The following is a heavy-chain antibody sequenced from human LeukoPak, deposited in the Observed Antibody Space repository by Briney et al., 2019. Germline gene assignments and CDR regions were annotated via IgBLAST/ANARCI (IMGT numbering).Heavy chain of an antibody. CDR2: IYSGGST. CDR1: GFTVSSNY. D-gene: IGHD1-26*01. CDR3: AREGSGSFYGMDV. V-gene: IGHV3-66*01. Sequence: SGGSLRLSCAASGFTVSSNYMSWVRQAPGKGLEWVSVIYSGGSTYYADSVKGRFTISRDNSKNTLYLQMNSLRAEDTAVYYCAREGSGSFYGMDVWGQGTTVTVSS. J-gene: IGHJ6*02.